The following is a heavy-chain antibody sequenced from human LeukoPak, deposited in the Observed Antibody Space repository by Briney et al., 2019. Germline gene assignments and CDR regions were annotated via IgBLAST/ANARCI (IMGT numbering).Heavy chain of an antibody. D-gene: IGHD6-19*01. V-gene: IGHV3-53*05. Sequence: GGSLRLSCAASGFTVSSNYMSWVRQAPGKGLEWVSIIYSGGSTFYADSVKGRFTISRDNSKNTLYLQMNSLRAEDTAVYYCARDRYSSGWSRFDYWGQGTLVTVSS. CDR2: IYSGGST. CDR3: ARDRYSSGWSRFDY. J-gene: IGHJ4*02. CDR1: GFTVSSNY.